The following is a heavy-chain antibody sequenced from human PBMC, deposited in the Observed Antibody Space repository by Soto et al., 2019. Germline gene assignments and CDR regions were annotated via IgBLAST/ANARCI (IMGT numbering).Heavy chain of an antibody. V-gene: IGHV4-39*07. D-gene: IGHD2-2*01. Sequence: APPSLTCTVSGGSISSSSYDWGCICQPPGKGLEWIGEIKHSGSTNYNPSLKSRVTISVDTSKNQFSLKLSSVTAADTAGYYCARGLKRDLGYCSSTSCYAPDYWGQGTLVTVSS. CDR3: ARGLKRDLGYCSSTSCYAPDY. CDR1: GGSISSSSYD. CDR2: IKHSGST. J-gene: IGHJ4*02.